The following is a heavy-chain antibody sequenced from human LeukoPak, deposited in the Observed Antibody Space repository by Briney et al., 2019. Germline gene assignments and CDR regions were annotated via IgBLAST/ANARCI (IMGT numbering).Heavy chain of an antibody. V-gene: IGHV4-31*03. CDR1: GGSISSGGYY. CDR3: AAEEYYDFWSGYLEFAAPGRFDP. D-gene: IGHD3-3*01. CDR2: IYYSGRI. Sequence: SQALSLTCTVSGGSISSGGYYWSWIRQHPGKGLEWIGYIYYSGRIYYNPSLKSRVTISVDTSKNQFSLKLSSVTAADTAVYYCAAEEYYDFWSGYLEFAAPGRFDPWGQGTLVTVSS. J-gene: IGHJ5*02.